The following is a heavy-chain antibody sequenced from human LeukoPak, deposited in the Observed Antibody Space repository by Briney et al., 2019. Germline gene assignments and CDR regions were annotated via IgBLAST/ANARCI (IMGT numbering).Heavy chain of an antibody. CDR2: IYYSGST. V-gene: IGHV4-59*01. CDR1: GGSISSYY. Sequence: KASETLSLTCTVSGGSISSYYWSWIRQPPGKGLEWIGYIYYSGSTNYNPSLKSRVTISVDTSKNQFSLKLSSVTAADTAVYYCARESIAARTIYAFDIWGQGTMVTVSS. CDR3: ARESIAARTIYAFDI. J-gene: IGHJ3*02. D-gene: IGHD6-6*01.